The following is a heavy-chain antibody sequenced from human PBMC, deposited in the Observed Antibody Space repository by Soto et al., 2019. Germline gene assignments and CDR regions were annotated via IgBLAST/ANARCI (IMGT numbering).Heavy chain of an antibody. J-gene: IGHJ6*02. CDR3: TRGPYGTGGDYYYGMDV. Sequence: GSLRLSCAVSGLTVSSNYMSWVRQAPGEGLEWVSVIYSGGSTFYADSVKGRFTISRDSSKNALYLQMNSLRAEDTAVYYCTRGPYGTGGDYYYGMDVWGQGNTVTVSS. D-gene: IGHD3-10*01. V-gene: IGHV3-53*05. CDR1: GLTVSSNY. CDR2: IYSGGST.